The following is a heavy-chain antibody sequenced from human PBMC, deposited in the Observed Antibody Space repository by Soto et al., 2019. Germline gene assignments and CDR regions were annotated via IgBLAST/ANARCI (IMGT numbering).Heavy chain of an antibody. CDR3: ARDFWSGYYNWFDP. CDR1: GGSISSYY. D-gene: IGHD3-3*01. CDR2: IYYSGST. V-gene: IGHV4-59*01. Sequence: SETLSLTCTVSGGSISSYYWSWIRQPPGKGLEWIGYIYYSGSTNYNPSLKSRVTISVDTSKNQFSLKLSSVTAADTAVYYCARDFWSGYYNWFDPWGQGTLVTVSS. J-gene: IGHJ5*02.